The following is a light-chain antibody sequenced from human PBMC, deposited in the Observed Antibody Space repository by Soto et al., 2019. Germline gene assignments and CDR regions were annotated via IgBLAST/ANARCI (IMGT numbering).Light chain of an antibody. CDR1: SGHSNYA. CDR3: QTWGSGIVV. CDR2: LNSDGSH. J-gene: IGLJ2*01. V-gene: IGLV4-69*01. Sequence: QPVLTQSPSASASLGASVKLTCTLSSGHSNYAIAWHQQQSEKGPRYLMKLNSDGSHSKGDGIPDRFSGSSSGAERYLTSSSLQSEDEADYDCQTWGSGIVVLGGGTKETVL.